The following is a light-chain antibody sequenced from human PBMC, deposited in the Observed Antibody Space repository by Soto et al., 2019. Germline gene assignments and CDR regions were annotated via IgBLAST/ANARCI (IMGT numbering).Light chain of an antibody. CDR1: QSAGNF. CDR3: HQYGSSPPVT. V-gene: IGKV3-20*01. Sequence: EIVMTQSPATLSVSPGETASLSCRASQSAGNFLAWYQQKPGQAPRLLIYYISTRATGIPDRFSGSGSGTDFTLTISRLEPEDFAMYYCHQYGSSPPVTFGQGTRLEIK. CDR2: YIS. J-gene: IGKJ5*01.